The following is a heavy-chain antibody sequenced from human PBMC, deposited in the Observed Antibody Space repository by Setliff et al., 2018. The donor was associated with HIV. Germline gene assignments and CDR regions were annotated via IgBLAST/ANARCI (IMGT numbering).Heavy chain of an antibody. CDR2: ISAYNGNT. J-gene: IGHJ6*02. CDR3: AREIGDYYDSSGYYPPTDYYCGMDV. Sequence: ASVKVSCKASGYTFTSYDISWVRQAPGQGLEWMGWISAYNGNTNYAQKLQGRVTMTTDTSTSTAYMELRSLRSEDTAVYYCAREIGDYYDSSGYYPPTDYYCGMDVWGQGTTVTVSS. V-gene: IGHV1-18*01. CDR1: GYTFTSYD. D-gene: IGHD3-22*01.